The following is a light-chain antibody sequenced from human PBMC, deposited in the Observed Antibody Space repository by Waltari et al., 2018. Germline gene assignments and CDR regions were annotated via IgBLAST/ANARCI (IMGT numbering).Light chain of an antibody. CDR3: HQIYSTLGDT. CDR1: ERISSY. Sequence: DIQLTQSPSSLSASVGDRVTITCRASERISSYLSWYQQKPGEAPKLLIYTASSLEGGVPSRFSGSGSGTDYTLTISNLQPEDFATYYCHQIYSTLGDTFGQGTKLEIK. V-gene: IGKV1-39*01. CDR2: TAS. J-gene: IGKJ2*01.